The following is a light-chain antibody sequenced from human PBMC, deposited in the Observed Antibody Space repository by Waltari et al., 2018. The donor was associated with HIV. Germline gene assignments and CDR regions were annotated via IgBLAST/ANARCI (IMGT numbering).Light chain of an antibody. V-gene: IGKV4-1*01. Sequence: DIVMTQSPDSLGVSLGERATIDCRSSQSLLYSSNNKSFLAWYQQKPGQPPKLLIHWTSTRVSGIPDRVSGSGAETDFTLTITNLQAEDVATYYCQQYYSSPLTFGPGTKVDIK. CDR1: QSLLYSSNNKSF. CDR2: WTS. J-gene: IGKJ3*01. CDR3: QQYYSSPLT.